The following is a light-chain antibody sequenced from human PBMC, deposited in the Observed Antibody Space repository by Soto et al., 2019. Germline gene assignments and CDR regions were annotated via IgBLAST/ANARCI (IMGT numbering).Light chain of an antibody. Sequence: QSALTQPASVSGSPGQSITISCTGTSSDVGSYNYVSWYQQHPGKAPKLIIYNVSNRSSGVSDRFSGSKSGNTASLTISGLQADDEADYYCSSYTSSSTLVFGTGTKVTVL. CDR1: SSDVGSYNY. J-gene: IGLJ1*01. CDR3: SSYTSSSTLV. V-gene: IGLV2-14*03. CDR2: NVS.